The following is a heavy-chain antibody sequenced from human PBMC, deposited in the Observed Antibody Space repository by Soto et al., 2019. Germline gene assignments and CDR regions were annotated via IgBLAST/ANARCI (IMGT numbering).Heavy chain of an antibody. CDR3: ASMESFGSFNWFDP. V-gene: IGHV1-8*02. CDR2: MNPGSGDT. D-gene: IGHD5-18*01. CDR1: GYTFTNND. Sequence: ASVKVSCKASGYTFTNNDVSWVRQATGQGLEWMGWMNPGSGDTGYAQKFQGRVTMTRDISIATAYMELNSLTSEDTAIYYCASMESFGSFNWFDPWGQGTLVTVSS. J-gene: IGHJ5*02.